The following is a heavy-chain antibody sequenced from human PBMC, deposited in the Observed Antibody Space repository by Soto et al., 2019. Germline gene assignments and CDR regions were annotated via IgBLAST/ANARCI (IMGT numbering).Heavy chain of an antibody. Sequence: QVQLVQSGAEVKKPGSSVKVSCKASGGIFSTYAISWLRQAPGQGLEWMGGIIPLFGTPNYAQRFQGRVTITADEYTSTAYMELSRLRSEDTAVDYCARDRDDYGSGNYYNRIDFWGQGTLVTVSS. D-gene: IGHD3-10*01. J-gene: IGHJ4*02. CDR2: IIPLFGTP. CDR1: GGIFSTYA. V-gene: IGHV1-69*01. CDR3: ARDRDDYGSGNYYNRIDF.